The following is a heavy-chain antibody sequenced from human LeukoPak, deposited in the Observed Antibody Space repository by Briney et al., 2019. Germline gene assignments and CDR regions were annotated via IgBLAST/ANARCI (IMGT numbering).Heavy chain of an antibody. Sequence: PGGSLRLSCAASGXTFSDHYMDWVRQAPGKGLEWVGRSRNKANSYSTEYAASVKGRFTISRDNSKNTLYLQMNSLRAEDTAVYYCAKAVYYDSSGYYYFDYWGQGTLVTVSS. CDR2: SRNKANSYST. J-gene: IGHJ4*02. D-gene: IGHD3-22*01. CDR3: AKAVYYDSSGYYYFDY. V-gene: IGHV3-72*01. CDR1: GXTFSDHY.